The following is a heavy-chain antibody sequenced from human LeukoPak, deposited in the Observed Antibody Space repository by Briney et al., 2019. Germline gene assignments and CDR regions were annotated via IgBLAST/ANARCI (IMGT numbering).Heavy chain of an antibody. CDR2: IDTSGST. Sequence: SETLSLTCTVSGGSTSSGSYYWSWIRQPAGKGLEWIGRIDTSGSTNYNPSLKSRVTVSVDTSKNQFSLKLSSVTAADTAVYYCARASHYYDSSGYYVDAFDIWGQGTMVTVSS. CDR3: ARASHYYDSSGYYVDAFDI. D-gene: IGHD3-22*01. CDR1: GGSTSSGSYY. V-gene: IGHV4-61*02. J-gene: IGHJ3*02.